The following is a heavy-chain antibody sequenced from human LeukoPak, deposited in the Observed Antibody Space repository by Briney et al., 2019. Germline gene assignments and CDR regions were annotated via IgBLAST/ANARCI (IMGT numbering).Heavy chain of an antibody. CDR2: ISSGGDTR. Sequence: GGSLRLSCAASGFTFSTYSLDWVRQAPGKGLEWISYISSGGDTRYYADSVKGRFTISRDNVKNLLFLQMNSLRVEDTAVYYCARTPGYCSGGNCYRYFQNWGQGTLATVSS. CDR1: GFTFSTYS. V-gene: IGHV3-48*01. D-gene: IGHD2-15*01. CDR3: ARTPGYCSGGNCYRYFQN. J-gene: IGHJ1*01.